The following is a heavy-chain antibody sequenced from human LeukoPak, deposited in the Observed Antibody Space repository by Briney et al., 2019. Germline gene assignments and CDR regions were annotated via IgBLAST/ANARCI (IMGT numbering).Heavy chain of an antibody. V-gene: IGHV6-1*01. CDR1: GDSVSSNSAA. Sequence: SQTLSLTCAISGDSVSSNSAAWNWIRQSPSRGLEWLGRTYYRSKWYNDYAVSVKSRITINPDTSKNQFSLQLNSVTPEDTAVYYCARDPPPRYCSGGSCYNYYYGMDVWGKGTTVTVSS. D-gene: IGHD2-15*01. J-gene: IGHJ6*04. CDR2: TYYRSKWYN. CDR3: ARDPPPRYCSGGSCYNYYYGMDV.